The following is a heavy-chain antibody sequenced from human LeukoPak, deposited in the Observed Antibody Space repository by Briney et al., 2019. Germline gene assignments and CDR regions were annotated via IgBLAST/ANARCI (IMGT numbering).Heavy chain of an antibody. CDR1: GFSFSSHG. CDR2: ISWNSGSI. V-gene: IGHV3-9*03. J-gene: IGHJ3*02. Sequence: GGSLRLSCAASGFSFSSHGMSWVRQAPGKGLEWVSGISWNSGSIGYADSVKGRFTISRDNARNSLYLQMNSLRAEDMALYYCAKGDDAFDIWGQGTMVTVSS. CDR3: AKGDDAFDI.